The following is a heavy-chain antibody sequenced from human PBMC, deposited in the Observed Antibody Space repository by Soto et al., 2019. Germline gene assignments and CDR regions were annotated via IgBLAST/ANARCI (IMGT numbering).Heavy chain of an antibody. V-gene: IGHV3-23*01. CDR1: GFTFSSYA. Sequence: EVQLLESGGGLVQPGGSLRLSCAASGFTFSSYAMSWVRQAPGKGLEWVSAISGSGGSTYYADSVKGRFTISRDNSKTTMYMQMNSLRAEKMAVYYCAKEESGYDFWSGYYPPAFDIWGQGTMVTVSS. CDR2: ISGSGGST. J-gene: IGHJ3*02. D-gene: IGHD3-3*01. CDR3: AKEESGYDFWSGYYPPAFDI.